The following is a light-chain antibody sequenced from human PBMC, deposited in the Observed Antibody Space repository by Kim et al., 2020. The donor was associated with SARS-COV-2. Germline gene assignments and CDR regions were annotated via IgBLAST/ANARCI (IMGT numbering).Light chain of an antibody. J-gene: IGKJ1*01. CDR2: GAS. V-gene: IGKV3-15*01. Sequence: EIVMTQSPATLSVSPGERATLSCRASQSISSNLAWYQQKPGQAPRLLIYGASTRATGIPASFSGGGSGTEFTLTISSLQSEDFALYYCQQYDNWPRTFGQGTKVDIK. CDR3: QQYDNWPRT. CDR1: QSISSN.